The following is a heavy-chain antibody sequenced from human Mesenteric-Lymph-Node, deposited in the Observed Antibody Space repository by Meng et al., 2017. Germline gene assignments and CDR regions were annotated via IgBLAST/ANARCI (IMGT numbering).Heavy chain of an antibody. J-gene: IGHJ4*02. Sequence: VQVVESGDGVNKPGASVKVSCKASGYTFTSYGISWVRQAPGQGLEWMGWISAYNGNTNYAQKLQGRGTMTTDTSTSTAYMELRSLRSDDTAVYYCARDSRIVGATTLGYWGQGTLVTVSS. D-gene: IGHD1-26*01. CDR2: ISAYNGNT. V-gene: IGHV1-18*01. CDR1: GYTFTSYG. CDR3: ARDSRIVGATTLGY.